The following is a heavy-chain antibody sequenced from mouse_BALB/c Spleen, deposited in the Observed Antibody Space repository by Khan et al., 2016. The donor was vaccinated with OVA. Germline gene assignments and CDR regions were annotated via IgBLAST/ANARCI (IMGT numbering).Heavy chain of an antibody. Sequence: VQLQQPGPELVKPGASVMMSCKASGYTFTDYVIHWVRQKPGQGLEWIGYIYPYTDDTESTEGFKGKATLTLDKSSSTAYLDLSSLTSADSSVYYCARSATDYYTMDYWGQGTSVTVSS. CDR3: ARSATDYYTMDY. V-gene: IGHV1S136*01. CDR2: IYPYTDDT. CDR1: GYTFTDYV. D-gene: IGHD1-1*01. J-gene: IGHJ4*01.